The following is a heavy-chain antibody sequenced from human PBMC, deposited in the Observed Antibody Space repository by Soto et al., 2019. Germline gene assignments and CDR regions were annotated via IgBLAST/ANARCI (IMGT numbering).Heavy chain of an antibody. Sequence: PGGSLRLSCAASGFTFSSYGMHWVRQAPGKGLEWVAVISYDGSNKYYADSVKGRFTISRDNSKNTLYLQMNSLRAEDTAVYYCPTELGAYYYYYGMDVWGQGTTVTVSS. J-gene: IGHJ6*02. CDR1: GFTFSSYG. D-gene: IGHD3-16*01. V-gene: IGHV3-30*03. CDR2: ISYDGSNK. CDR3: PTELGAYYYYYGMDV.